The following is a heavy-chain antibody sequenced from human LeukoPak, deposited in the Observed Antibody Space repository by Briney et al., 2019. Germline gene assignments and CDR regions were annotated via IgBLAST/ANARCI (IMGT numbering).Heavy chain of an antibody. CDR1: GYTFTTYG. Sequence: ASVKVSCKASGYTFTTYGISWVRQAPGHGLEWMGWISTFNGHTNYAQSRQDRVTMTTDTSASTVYMELSSLISDDTAVYYCARVDTVNYYYYMDVWGKGTPVTVSS. J-gene: IGHJ6*03. CDR3: ARVDTVNYYYYMDV. V-gene: IGHV1-18*01. D-gene: IGHD5-18*01. CDR2: ISTFNGHT.